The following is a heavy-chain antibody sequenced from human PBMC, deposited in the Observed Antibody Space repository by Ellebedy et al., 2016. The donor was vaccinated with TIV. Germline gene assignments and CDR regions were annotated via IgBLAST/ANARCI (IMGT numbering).Heavy chain of an antibody. CDR3: AKVVKGSLDP. V-gene: IGHV3-11*01. Sequence: GGSLRLXXAASGFSFSDSYMSWIRQAPGKGLEWVSYISSGGTTIHYADSVKGRFTISRANAKNSLYLQMNSLRAEDTAVYYCAKVVKGSLDPWGQGTLVTVSS. J-gene: IGHJ5*02. CDR1: GFSFSDSY. CDR2: ISSGGTTI. D-gene: IGHD2-15*01.